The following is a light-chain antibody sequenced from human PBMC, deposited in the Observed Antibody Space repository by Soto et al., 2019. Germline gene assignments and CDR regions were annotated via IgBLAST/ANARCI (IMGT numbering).Light chain of an antibody. CDR2: EVT. J-gene: IGLJ1*01. CDR3: TSHAGTNNFHYV. CDR1: SSDVGAYNY. V-gene: IGLV2-8*01. Sequence: QSVLTQPPSASGSPGQSVTISCTGTSSDVGAYNYVSWYQHRPGKAPKLMIYEVTKRPSGVPARFSGAKSGNTASLTVSGLQAEDEADYYCTSHAGTNNFHYVFGTGTKLTVL.